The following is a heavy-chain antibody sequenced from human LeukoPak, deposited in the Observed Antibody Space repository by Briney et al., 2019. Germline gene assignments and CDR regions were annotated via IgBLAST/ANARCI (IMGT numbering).Heavy chain of an antibody. Sequence: PGGSLRLSCAASGFTFSSYEMNWVRQAPGKGLEWDSYISSSGSTIYYADSVKGRFTISRDNAKNSLYLQMNSLRAEDTAVYYCARDPDILTGLGHDAFDIWGQGTMVTVSS. CDR3: ARDPDILTGLGHDAFDI. D-gene: IGHD3-9*01. V-gene: IGHV3-48*03. CDR2: ISSSGSTI. J-gene: IGHJ3*02. CDR1: GFTFSSYE.